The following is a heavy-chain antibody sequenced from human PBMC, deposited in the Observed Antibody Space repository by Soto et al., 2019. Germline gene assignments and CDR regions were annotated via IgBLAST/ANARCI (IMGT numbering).Heavy chain of an antibody. CDR3: AKRQYCSGGSCYYYYYGMDV. V-gene: IGHV3-33*06. CDR1: GFTFNTYG. Sequence: GGSLRLSCAASGFTFNTYGMYWVRQAPGKGLEWVALIYYDGNNTYYADSVKGRFTISRDNSKNTLSLQMSSLRADDTAVYYCAKRQYCSGGSCYYYYYGMDVWGQGTTVTVSS. J-gene: IGHJ6*02. D-gene: IGHD2-15*01. CDR2: IYYDGNNT.